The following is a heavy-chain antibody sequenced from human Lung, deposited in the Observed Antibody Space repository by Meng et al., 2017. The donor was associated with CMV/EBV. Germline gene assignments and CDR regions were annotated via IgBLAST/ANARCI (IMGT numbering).Heavy chain of an antibody. D-gene: IGHD3-22*01. Sequence: SETLSLXCTVSGGSISGYYWNWIRQHPGKGLEWIGYIYYSGSTYYNSYLKSRVTISVDTSTNQVSLKLSSVTAADTAVYYCARGLYDTSGICDYWGQGTXVNVDS. CDR1: GGSISGYY. J-gene: IGHJ4*02. V-gene: IGHV4-31*03. CDR3: ARGLYDTSGICDY. CDR2: IYYSGST.